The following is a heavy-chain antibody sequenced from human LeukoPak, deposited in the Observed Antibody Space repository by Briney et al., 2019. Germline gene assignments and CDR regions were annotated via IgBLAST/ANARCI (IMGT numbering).Heavy chain of an antibody. V-gene: IGHV3-23*01. J-gene: IGHJ3*02. D-gene: IGHD4-23*01. CDR2: ISGSGGST. Sequence: GGSLRLSCAVSGFTSSNAWMSWVRQAPGKGREWVSAISGSGGSTHYADSVKGRFTISRDYYKNTVYLQMNSLRVEDTAVYYCAKNRAVVTLIRDAFDIWGQGTTVIVSS. CDR1: GFTSSNAW. CDR3: AKNRAVVTLIRDAFDI.